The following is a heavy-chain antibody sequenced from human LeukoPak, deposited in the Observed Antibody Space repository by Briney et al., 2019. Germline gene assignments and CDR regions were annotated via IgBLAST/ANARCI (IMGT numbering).Heavy chain of an antibody. CDR1: GYTFTSYG. J-gene: IGHJ4*02. V-gene: IGHV1-18*01. D-gene: IGHD2-2*01. CDR3: ARSDRQGMGIDPARIVVVPAAPSSY. Sequence: ASVKVSCKASGYTFTSYGISSVRQAPGQGLEWMGRISAYNGNTNYAQKLQGRVTMTTDTSTSTAYMELRSLRSDDTAVYYCARSDRQGMGIDPARIVVVPAAPSSYWGQGTLVTVSS. CDR2: ISAYNGNT.